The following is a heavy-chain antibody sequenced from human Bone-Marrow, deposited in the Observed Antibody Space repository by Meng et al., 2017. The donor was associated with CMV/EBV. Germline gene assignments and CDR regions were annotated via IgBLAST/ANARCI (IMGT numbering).Heavy chain of an antibody. CDR1: GGSFSGDY. J-gene: IGHJ4*02. D-gene: IGHD3-16*02. Sequence: SEPLSLTCAVYGGSFSGDYWSWSRQPPGKGLEWIGEINHSGSTNFNPSLKSRVTIAVDTSKNPFSLKLSSVTAADTAVYYCARGRGVLSRNVWGSYRHFDYWGQGTLVTVSS. CDR2: INHSGST. V-gene: IGHV4-34*01. CDR3: ARGRGVLSRNVWGSYRHFDY.